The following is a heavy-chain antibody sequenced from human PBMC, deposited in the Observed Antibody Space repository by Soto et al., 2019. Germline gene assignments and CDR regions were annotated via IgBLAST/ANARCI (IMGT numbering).Heavy chain of an antibody. J-gene: IGHJ4*02. CDR2: ISSDVVNY. CDR1: GFTFGSFP. V-gene: IGHV3-30-3*01. D-gene: IGHD2-15*01. CDR3: ARGGAWTPEGLGY. Sequence: QVQLVESGGAWVQPGRSLRFSCAASGFTFGSFPLPWFRQAPAKGWEWLAVISSDVVNYYYAESVKGRFTISRDNSKNTLYLQMNSLRNEDTAVYYCARGGAWTPEGLGYWGQGTLVTVSS.